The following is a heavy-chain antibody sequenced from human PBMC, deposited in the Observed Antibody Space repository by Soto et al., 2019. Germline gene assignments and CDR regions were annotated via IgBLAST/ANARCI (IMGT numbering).Heavy chain of an antibody. Sequence: QVQLQEAGPGLVKPSHTLSLTCTVSGGSISSGGYYWSWIRQHPGNGMEWIEYIYYSGSTYYTPSRKSRGTISVDTSKNQLSLKLSSVTAADTAVYYCTTTPRYWGQGTLVTVS. J-gene: IGHJ4*02. V-gene: IGHV4-31*03. CDR3: TTTPRY. D-gene: IGHD2-15*01. CDR1: GGSISSGGYY. CDR2: IYYSGST.